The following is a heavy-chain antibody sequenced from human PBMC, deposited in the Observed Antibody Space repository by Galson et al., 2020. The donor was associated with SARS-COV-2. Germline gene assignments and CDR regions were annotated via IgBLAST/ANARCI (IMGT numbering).Heavy chain of an antibody. Sequence: ASVKVSCKTSGYTFTSYAISWVRQAPGQGLEYMGWISTYNGATNHPQRLQGRVTMTTDTSTSTAYMELRSLRSDDTAVYYCARGSYFDYWGQGTLVTVSS. CDR2: ISTYNGAT. V-gene: IGHV1-18*04. CDR1: GYTFTSYA. J-gene: IGHJ4*02. CDR3: ARGSYFDY.